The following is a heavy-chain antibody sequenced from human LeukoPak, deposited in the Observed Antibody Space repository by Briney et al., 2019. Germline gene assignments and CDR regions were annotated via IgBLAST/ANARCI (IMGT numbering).Heavy chain of an antibody. CDR1: GGSFSGDY. D-gene: IGHD2-2*01. V-gene: IGHV4-34*01. Sequence: SETLSLTCAVYGGSFSGDYWSWIRQPPGKGLEWIGEINHSGITNYTPSLKSRVTISVATSKNQFSLKLSSVTAADTAVYYCANQYQLLSGGWFDPWGQGTLVTVSS. J-gene: IGHJ5*02. CDR3: ANQYQLLSGGWFDP. CDR2: INHSGIT.